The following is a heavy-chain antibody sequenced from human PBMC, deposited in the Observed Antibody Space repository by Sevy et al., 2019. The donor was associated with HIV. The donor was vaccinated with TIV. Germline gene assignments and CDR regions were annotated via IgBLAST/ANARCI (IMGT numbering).Heavy chain of an antibody. CDR3: AREPYDFWSGSPFDY. J-gene: IGHJ4*02. CDR1: GFSFSNYG. CDR2: MRHDGINK. V-gene: IGHV3-30*02. Sequence: GGSLRLSCAASGFSFSNYGLHWVRQAPGKGLEWVSFMRHDGINKFYADSVKGRFTISRDNSKNTLFLQMNSLRPEDTAVYYCAREPYDFWSGSPFDYWGQGTLVTVSS. D-gene: IGHD3-3*01.